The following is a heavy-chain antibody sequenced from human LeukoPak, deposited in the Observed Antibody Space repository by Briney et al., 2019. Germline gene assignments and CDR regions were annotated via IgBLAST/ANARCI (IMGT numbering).Heavy chain of an antibody. CDR1: GVSISRSSYY. J-gene: IGHJ6*02. Sequence: PSETLSLTCTVSGVSISRSSYYWGWIRQPPGKGLEWIGEIYHSGSTNYNPSLKSRVTISVDKSKNQFSLKLSSVTAADTAVYYCARRGLYYYYGMDVWGQGTTVTVSS. V-gene: IGHV4-39*07. D-gene: IGHD5-12*01. CDR3: ARRGLYYYYGMDV. CDR2: IYHSGST.